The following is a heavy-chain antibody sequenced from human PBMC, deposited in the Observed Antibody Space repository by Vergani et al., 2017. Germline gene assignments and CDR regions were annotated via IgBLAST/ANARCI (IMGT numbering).Heavy chain of an antibody. J-gene: IGHJ6*03. V-gene: IGHV4-61*02. CDR2: IYPSGST. D-gene: IGHD5-18*01. CDR3: ASGYSFYYRDV. CDR1: GGSISRGSYY. Sequence: QVQLQASGPGLVKPSQTLSLTCTVSGGSISRGSYYWSWIRQPAGKGLEWIGPIYPSGSTHYNPSLKSRVPISVDTSKNQFSLKLSSVIAADTAVYYCASGYSFYYRDVWGKGTTVTVSS.